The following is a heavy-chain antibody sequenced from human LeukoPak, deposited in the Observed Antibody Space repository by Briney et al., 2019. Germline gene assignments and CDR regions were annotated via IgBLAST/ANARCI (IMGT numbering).Heavy chain of an antibody. J-gene: IGHJ4*02. CDR1: GGSIRSYY. Sequence: SETLSLTCTVSGGSIRSYYWSWIRQPPGKGLEWIGYIYYSGSTNYNPSLKSRVTISVDTSKKQFSLKLSSVTAADTAVYYCARAPGVLSSFDYWGQGTLVTVSS. CDR3: ARAPGVLSSFDY. V-gene: IGHV4-59*01. D-gene: IGHD7-27*01. CDR2: IYYSGST.